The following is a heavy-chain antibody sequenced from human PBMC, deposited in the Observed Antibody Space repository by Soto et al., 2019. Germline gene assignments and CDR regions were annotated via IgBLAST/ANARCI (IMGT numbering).Heavy chain of an antibody. Sequence: ESGGGLVQPGGSLRLTCAGSGFTFSGSAMTWVRQAPGTWLEYVSSITSSGSEVFHAVSVKGRFTMSRDHSKNMLYLQMNSLRAEDTAVYYCAKEGYDSGWYGASLGQGALVTVSS. V-gene: IGHV3-23*01. CDR3: AKEGYDSGWYGAS. CDR2: ITSSGSEV. CDR1: GFTFSGSA. D-gene: IGHD6-19*01. J-gene: IGHJ5*02.